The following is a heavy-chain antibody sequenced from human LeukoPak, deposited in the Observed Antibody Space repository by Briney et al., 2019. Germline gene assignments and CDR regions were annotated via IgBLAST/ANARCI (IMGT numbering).Heavy chain of an antibody. CDR3: ARRTAGTTGVFDY. Sequence: PGGSLRLSCAASGSTFSISEMHWVRRAPGKGLESISAIGSNGDTTYYANSVKGRFTISRDNSKNTLYLQMGSLRAEDMAVYYCARRTAGTTGVFDYWGQGTLVTVSS. CDR1: GSTFSISE. D-gene: IGHD1-1*01. V-gene: IGHV3-64*01. CDR2: IGSNGDTT. J-gene: IGHJ4*02.